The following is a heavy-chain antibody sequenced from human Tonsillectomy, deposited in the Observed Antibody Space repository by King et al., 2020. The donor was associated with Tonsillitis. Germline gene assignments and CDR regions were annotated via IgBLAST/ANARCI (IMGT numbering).Heavy chain of an antibody. J-gene: IGHJ5*02. D-gene: IGHD6-19*01. CDR2: INPNSGGT. Sequence: QLVQSGAEVKKPGASVKVSCKASGYTFTGYYMHWVRQAPGQGLEWMGWINPNSGGTNYAQKFQGRVTMTRDTSITTAYMELSSLRSDDTAVYYCARWSSGWYNWFDPWGQGTLVTVSS. CDR1: GYTFTGYY. CDR3: ARWSSGWYNWFDP. V-gene: IGHV1-2*02.